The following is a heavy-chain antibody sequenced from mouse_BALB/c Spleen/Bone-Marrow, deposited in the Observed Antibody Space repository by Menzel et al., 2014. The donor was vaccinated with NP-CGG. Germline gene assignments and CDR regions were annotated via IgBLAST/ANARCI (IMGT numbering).Heavy chain of an antibody. V-gene: IGHV14-3*02. CDR2: IDPANGNI. CDR1: GFNIKDTY. D-gene: IGHD1-1*01. Sequence: DVKLMESGAELVKPGASVKLSCTASGFNIKDTYMHWVKQRPEQGLEWIGRIDPANGNIKYDLKFQGKATITADTSSNTAYLQLSSLTSEDTTVYYCAPYYYGRWFANWGQGTLVTVSA. CDR3: APYYYGRWFAN. J-gene: IGHJ3*01.